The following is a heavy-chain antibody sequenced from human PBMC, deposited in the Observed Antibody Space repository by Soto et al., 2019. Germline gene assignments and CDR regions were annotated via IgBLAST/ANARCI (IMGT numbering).Heavy chain of an antibody. CDR2: IRSEANTYAT. CDR3: NSIAVAGHFFAF. J-gene: IGHJ4*02. CDR1: GFTLSGAV. Sequence: GGSLRLSCAASGFTLSGAVIHWVRQASGKGLEWVGRIRSEANTYATAYAASVKGRFTISRDDSKNTAYLQMSSLKTEDTAVYYCNSIAVAGHFFAFWGQGTLVNVSS. V-gene: IGHV3-73*01. D-gene: IGHD6-19*01.